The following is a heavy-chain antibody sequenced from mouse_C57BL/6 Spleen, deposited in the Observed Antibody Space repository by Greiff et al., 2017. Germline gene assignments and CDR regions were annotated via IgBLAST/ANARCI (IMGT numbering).Heavy chain of an antibody. Sequence: VQLQQSGPELVKPGASVKISCKASGYTFTDYYMNWVKQSHGKSLEWIGDINPNNGGTSYTQKFKGKATLTVDKSSSTAYMELRSLTSEDSAVYYCARSDLLWLRRGFAYWGQGTLVTVSA. CDR2: INPNNGGT. CDR3: ARSDLLWLRRGFAY. V-gene: IGHV1-26*01. D-gene: IGHD2-2*01. CDR1: GYTFTDYY. J-gene: IGHJ3*01.